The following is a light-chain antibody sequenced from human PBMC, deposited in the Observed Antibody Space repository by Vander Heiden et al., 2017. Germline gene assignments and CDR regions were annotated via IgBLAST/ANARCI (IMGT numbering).Light chain of an antibody. CDR3: QQSDSTLRT. Sequence: DIQMTQSPSSLSASVGDRVTITCRASQSISSYLNWYQQKPGKAPKLLIYAASSSQSGVPSRFSGSGSGTDFTLTISRLQPEDFATYYCQQSDSTLRTFGQGTKVEIK. J-gene: IGKJ1*01. CDR2: AAS. V-gene: IGKV1-39*01. CDR1: QSISSY.